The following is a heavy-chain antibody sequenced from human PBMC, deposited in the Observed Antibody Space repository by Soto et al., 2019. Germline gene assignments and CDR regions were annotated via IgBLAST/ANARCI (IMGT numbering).Heavy chain of an antibody. D-gene: IGHD1-26*01. CDR2: IKSKSDGGTT. CDR1: GFTLSNAW. Sequence: PGGSLRLSCAASGFTLSNAWMSWVRQAPGKGLEWVGRIKSKSDGGTTDYAAPVNGRFTISRDDSKNTLYLQMNSLKTEDTAVYFCSAPPPMGSTHGYWGQGALVTVSS. CDR3: SAPPPMGSTHGY. J-gene: IGHJ4*02. V-gene: IGHV3-15*01.